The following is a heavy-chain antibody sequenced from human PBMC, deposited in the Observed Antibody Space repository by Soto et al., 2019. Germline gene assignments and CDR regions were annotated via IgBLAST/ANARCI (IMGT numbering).Heavy chain of an antibody. V-gene: IGHV1-69*13. Sequence: GASVKVSCKASGGIFSSYAISWPRQAPGQGLEWMGAVIPILGQAYYAQNFQDRVTITADESTRTAYMDLISLRSDDTAVYFCARVGGVGAPPGADFWGQGTLVTVSS. CDR3: ARVGGVGAPPGADF. CDR1: GGIFSSYA. J-gene: IGHJ4*02. D-gene: IGHD1-26*01. CDR2: VIPILGQA.